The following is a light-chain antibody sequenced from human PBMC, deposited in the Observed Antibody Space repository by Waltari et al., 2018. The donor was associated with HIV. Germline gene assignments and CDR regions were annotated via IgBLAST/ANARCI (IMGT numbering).Light chain of an antibody. Sequence: QSALTQPRSVSGSPGQSVTISCTGTSSDVGDYNYVSWYQQHPAKAPKHMIFDSNTRPAGVPDRFSGSKSGNTASLTISGLQAEDEADYYCCSYADDYTWVFGGGTKLTVL. J-gene: IGLJ3*02. CDR1: SSDVGDYNY. V-gene: IGLV2-11*01. CDR3: CSYADDYTWV. CDR2: DSN.